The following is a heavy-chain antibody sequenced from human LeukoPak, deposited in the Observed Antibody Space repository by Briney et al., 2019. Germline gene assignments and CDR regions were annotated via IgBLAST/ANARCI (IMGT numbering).Heavy chain of an antibody. CDR2: ISASGDTT. V-gene: IGHV3-23*01. J-gene: IGHJ4*02. D-gene: IGHD5-18*01. CDR1: GFPFSAYA. Sequence: GGSLRLSCAASGFPFSAYAMSWVRQAPGKGPEWVSAISASGDTTYYADSVRGRFTISRDNSKNTLYLQMNSLRAGDTALYYCAKESLRGHSYGFGNWGQGTLVTVSS. CDR3: AKESLRGHSYGFGN.